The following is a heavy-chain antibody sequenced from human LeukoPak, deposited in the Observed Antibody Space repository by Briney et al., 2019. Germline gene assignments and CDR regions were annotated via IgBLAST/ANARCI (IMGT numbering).Heavy chain of an antibody. CDR3: GRETTVATTTYFD. V-gene: IGHV3-30*04. J-gene: IGHJ4*02. D-gene: IGHD4-17*01. Sequence: PGGSLRLSCAASGFRFGSQAMHWISQAPSKGLEWVAVVSHDGGTKNYADSVKGRFTISRDNSKNTLYLQMNSLRAEDSAVFYCGRETTVATTTYFDWGQGVLVTVSS. CDR1: GFRFGSQA. CDR2: VSHDGGTK.